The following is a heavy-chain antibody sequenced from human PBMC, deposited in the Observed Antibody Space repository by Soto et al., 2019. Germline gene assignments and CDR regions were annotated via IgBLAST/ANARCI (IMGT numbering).Heavy chain of an antibody. CDR2: ISSSSSTI. D-gene: IGHD4-17*01. Sequence: GGALRLSCAPSGFTFSSYSMNCGRPAPGEGLEWVSYISSSSSTIYYADSVKGRFTISRDNAKNSLYLQMNSLRAEDTAVYYCARESGDFGYYYYYMDVWGKGTTVTVSS. J-gene: IGHJ6*03. V-gene: IGHV3-48*01. CDR3: ARESGDFGYYYYYMDV. CDR1: GFTFSSYS.